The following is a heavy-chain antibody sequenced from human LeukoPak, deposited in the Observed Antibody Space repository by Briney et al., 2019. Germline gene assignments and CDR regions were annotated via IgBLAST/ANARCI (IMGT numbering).Heavy chain of an antibody. J-gene: IGHJ5*02. D-gene: IGHD5-24*01. Sequence: GASVKVSCKASGGTFSSYAISWVRQAPGQGLEWMGGIIPIFGTANYAQKFQGRVTITADKSTSTAYMELSSLRSEDTAVYYCARDGEDGYNFGWFDPWGQGTLVTVSS. V-gene: IGHV1-69*06. CDR1: GGTFSSYA. CDR2: IIPIFGTA. CDR3: ARDGEDGYNFGWFDP.